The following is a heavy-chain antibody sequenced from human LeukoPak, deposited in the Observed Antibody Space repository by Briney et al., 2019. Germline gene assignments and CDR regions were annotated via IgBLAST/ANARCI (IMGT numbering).Heavy chain of an antibody. D-gene: IGHD3-10*01. V-gene: IGHV4-59*01. J-gene: IGHJ4*02. CDR1: GGSISSYY. CDR2: IYYSGST. CDR3: ARTYGSGSYHYYFDY. Sequence: PSETLSLTCTVSGGSISSYYWSWIRQPPGKGLEWIGYIYYSGSTNYNPSLKSRVTISVDTSKNQFSLKLSSVTAADTAVYYCARTYGSGSYHYYFDYWGQGTLVTVSS.